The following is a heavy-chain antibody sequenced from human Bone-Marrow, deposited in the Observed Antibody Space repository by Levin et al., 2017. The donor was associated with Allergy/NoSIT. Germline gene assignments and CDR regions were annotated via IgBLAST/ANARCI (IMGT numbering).Heavy chain of an antibody. CDR1: GFTFSHFG. V-gene: IGHV3-30*18. Sequence: GGSLRLSCAASGFTFSHFGMHWVRQAPGKGLEWVAVISYNGKDKYYVDSVRGRFTISRSPSKKPLDLPMTSLRPEDTAVYYCPNNVYSNEYDVNYTYFKGMDVWGQGTTVTVSS. CDR2: ISYNGKDK. D-gene: IGHD5-18*01. CDR3: PNNVYSNEYDVNYTYFKGMDV. J-gene: IGHJ6*02.